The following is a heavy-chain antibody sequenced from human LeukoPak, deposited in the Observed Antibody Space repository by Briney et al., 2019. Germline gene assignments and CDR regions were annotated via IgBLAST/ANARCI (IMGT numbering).Heavy chain of an antibody. CDR1: GYSFTSYW. V-gene: IGHV5-51*01. Sequence: GESLKISCKGSGYSFTSYWIDWVRQMPGKGLEWMGIIYPGDSDTRYSPSFQGQVTISADKSISTAYLRWSSLKASDTAMYYCARGLLGYCSGGSCYGFDPWGQGTLVTVSS. D-gene: IGHD2-15*01. J-gene: IGHJ5*02. CDR3: ARGLLGYCSGGSCYGFDP. CDR2: IYPGDSDT.